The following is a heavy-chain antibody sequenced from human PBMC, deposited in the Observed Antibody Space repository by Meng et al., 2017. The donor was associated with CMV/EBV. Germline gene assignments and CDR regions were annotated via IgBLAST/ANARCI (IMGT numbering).Heavy chain of an antibody. Sequence: QVQLVESGAEVKKAGSSVTVSCKASGGTFSSYAISCVRQAPGQGLEWMRGIIPIFGKANYAQKFQCSVTSTADESTSTAYMELSSLRSEDTAVYYCAREGALAYFDYWGQGTLVTVSS. CDR2: IIPIFGKA. D-gene: IGHD5-12*01. CDR1: GGTFSSYA. J-gene: IGHJ4*02. V-gene: IGHV1-69*12. CDR3: AREGALAYFDY.